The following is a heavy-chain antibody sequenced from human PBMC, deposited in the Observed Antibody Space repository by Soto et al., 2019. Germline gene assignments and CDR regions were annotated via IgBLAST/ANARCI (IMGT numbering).Heavy chain of an antibody. CDR3: PTVWSPPYGDNKSNYGMAA. CDR2: IKSKTDGGTT. V-gene: IGHV3-15*07. D-gene: IGHD4-17*01. J-gene: IGHJ6*02. Sequence: PGGSLRLSCAASGFTFSNAWMNWVRQAPGKGLEWVGRIKSKTDGGTTDYAAPVKGRFTISRDDSKNTLYLQMNSLKTEDTAVYYFPTVWSPPYGDNKSNYGMAAWGQGPTATV. CDR1: GFTFSNAW.